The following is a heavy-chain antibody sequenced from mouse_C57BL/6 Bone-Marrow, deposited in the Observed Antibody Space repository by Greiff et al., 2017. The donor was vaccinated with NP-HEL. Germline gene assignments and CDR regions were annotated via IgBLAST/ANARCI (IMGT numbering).Heavy chain of an antibody. CDR1: GFSFNTYA. V-gene: IGHV10-1*01. CDR3: VRLNYGSSSQAMDY. Sequence: EVQVVESGGGLVQPKGSLKLSCAASGFSFNTYAMNWVRQAPGKGLEWVARIRSKSNNYATYYADSVKDRFTISRDDSESMLYLQMNNLKTEDTAMYYCVRLNYGSSSQAMDYWGQGTSVTVSS. J-gene: IGHJ4*01. D-gene: IGHD1-1*01. CDR2: IRSKSNNYAT.